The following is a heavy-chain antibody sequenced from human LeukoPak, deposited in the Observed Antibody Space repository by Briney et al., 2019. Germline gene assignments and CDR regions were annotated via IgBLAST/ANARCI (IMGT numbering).Heavy chain of an antibody. CDR3: AKGRDIVVVPAAFY. CDR1: GFTFSSYG. D-gene: IGHD2-2*01. Sequence: PGGSLRLSCAASGFTFSSYGMHWVRQAPGKGLEWVAVISYDGSNKYYADSVKGRFTISRDNSKNTLYLQMNSLRAEDTAVYYCAKGRDIVVVPAAFYWGQGTLVTVSS. CDR2: ISYDGSNK. J-gene: IGHJ4*02. V-gene: IGHV3-30*18.